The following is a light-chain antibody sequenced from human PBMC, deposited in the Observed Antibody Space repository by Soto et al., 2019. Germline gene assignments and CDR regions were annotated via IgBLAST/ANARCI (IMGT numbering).Light chain of an antibody. CDR1: QTVAGSY. V-gene: IGKV3-20*01. CDR3: QQHGSASWT. J-gene: IGKJ1*01. Sequence: VLTHSPDTLSLSPGERATLSCRASQTVAGSYLAWYQQKPGQAPRLLIYGASNRATGIPDRFSGSGSGTDFTLTIGRLEPEDFAVYYCQQHGSASWTFGQGTKV. CDR2: GAS.